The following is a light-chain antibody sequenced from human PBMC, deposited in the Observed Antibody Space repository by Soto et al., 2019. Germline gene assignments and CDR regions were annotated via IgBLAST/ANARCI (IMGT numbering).Light chain of an antibody. J-gene: IGLJ2*01. V-gene: IGLV2-14*01. CDR2: GVY. Sequence: QSALTQPASVSGSPGQSITISCTGTDSDVGGYNYVSWYQQHPGKAPKLMIYGVYNRPSGVSNRFSGSKSGNTASLTISGXQAEDEADYYCSSFTNNNTPHVVFGGGTQLTVL. CDR3: SSFTNNNTPHVV. CDR1: DSDVGGYNY.